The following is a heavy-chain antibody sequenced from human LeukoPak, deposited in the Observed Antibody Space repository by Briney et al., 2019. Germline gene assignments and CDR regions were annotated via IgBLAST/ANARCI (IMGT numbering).Heavy chain of an antibody. V-gene: IGHV4-61*08. Sequence: SQTLSLTCTVSGGSISSGGYYWSWIRQPPGKGLEWIGYIYYRGGTDHNPSLKSRVTISLDTSKNQFSLKLTSVTAADTAVYYCARHGGKVRGFSDAFDIWGQGTRVTVSS. CDR1: GGSISSGGYY. CDR2: IYYRGGT. D-gene: IGHD3-10*01. CDR3: ARHGGKVRGFSDAFDI. J-gene: IGHJ3*02.